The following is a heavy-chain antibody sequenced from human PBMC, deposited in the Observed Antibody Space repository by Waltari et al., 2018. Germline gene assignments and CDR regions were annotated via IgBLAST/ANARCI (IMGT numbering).Heavy chain of an antibody. V-gene: IGHV4-61*02. CDR1: GGSISSGRYY. CDR2: IYTSGST. CDR3: ARDPPQLADAFDI. J-gene: IGHJ3*02. D-gene: IGHD3-10*01. Sequence: QVQLQESGPGLVKPSETLSLTCSVSGGSISSGRYYWPWIRQPAGKGLEWIGRIYTSGSTNYNPSLRSRLTISVDTSNNQFSLKLSSVTAADTAVYYCARDPPQLADAFDIWGQGTMVTVSS.